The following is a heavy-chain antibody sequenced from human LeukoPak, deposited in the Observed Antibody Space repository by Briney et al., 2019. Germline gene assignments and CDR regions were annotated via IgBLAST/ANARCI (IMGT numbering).Heavy chain of an antibody. CDR3: AAGGIYSLLDY. CDR1: GDTLSELT. CDR2: FDPGAGEI. D-gene: IGHD3-10*01. Sequence: ASVKVSCKVSGDTLSELTMDWVRQAPGKGLEWMGGFDPGAGEILYAQQFQGRVTMTEDTSTDTAYMELTSLRSEDAGVYFCAAGGIYSLLDYWGQGTLVTV. J-gene: IGHJ4*02. V-gene: IGHV1-24*01.